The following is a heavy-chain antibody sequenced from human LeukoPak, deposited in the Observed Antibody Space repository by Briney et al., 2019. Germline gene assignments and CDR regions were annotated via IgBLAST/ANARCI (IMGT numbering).Heavy chain of an antibody. Sequence: PGGSLRLSCAASGFTFSGSAIHWVRQASGKGLEWVGRIRSKANSYATAYAVSVKGRFTISRDDSKNTAYLQMNSLKTEDTAVYYCTSNGDYVGNWFDPWGQGTLVTVSS. J-gene: IGHJ5*02. CDR3: TSNGDYVGNWFDP. D-gene: IGHD4-17*01. CDR1: GFTFSGSA. CDR2: IRSKANSYAT. V-gene: IGHV3-73*01.